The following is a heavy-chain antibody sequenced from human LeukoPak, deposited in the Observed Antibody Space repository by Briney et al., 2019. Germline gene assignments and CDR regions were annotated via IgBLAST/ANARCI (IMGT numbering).Heavy chain of an antibody. CDR3: ARGGSRPIDY. D-gene: IGHD6-13*01. Sequence: GGSLRLSCAASGFTFSSYWMHWVRQAPGKGLGWVSRINSDGSSTSYADLVKGRFTISRDNAKDTLYLQMNSLRAEDTAVYYCARGGSRPIDYWGRGTLVTVSS. CDR1: GFTFSSYW. CDR2: INSDGSST. J-gene: IGHJ4*02. V-gene: IGHV3-74*01.